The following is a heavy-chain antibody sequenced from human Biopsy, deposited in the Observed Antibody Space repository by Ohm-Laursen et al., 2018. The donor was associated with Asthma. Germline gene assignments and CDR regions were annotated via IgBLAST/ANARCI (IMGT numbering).Heavy chain of an antibody. V-gene: IGHV1-69*01. CDR2: INSVFGTK. CDR3: ARKAGSCISRTCYSLDF. Sequence: SSVKVSCKSLGGTFNTYVISWVRQAPGQGLEWMGGINSVFGTKTYPQKFQDRVTITADDSTSTVYMELSSLRSEDTAVYYCARKAGSCISRTCYSLDFWGQGTLVTVSS. J-gene: IGHJ4*02. CDR1: GGTFNTYV. D-gene: IGHD2-2*01.